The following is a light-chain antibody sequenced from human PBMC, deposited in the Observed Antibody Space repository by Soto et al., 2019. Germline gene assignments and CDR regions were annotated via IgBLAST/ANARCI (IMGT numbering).Light chain of an antibody. CDR2: DVS. CDR1: GSDVGGYKY. V-gene: IGLV2-14*01. Sequence: QSVLTQPASVSGSPGQSITISCTGTGSDVGGYKYVSWYQQHPGKAPKLMIYDVSNRPSGVSNRFSGSKSGNTASLTISGLQAEDEADYYCSSYTSSSTLGVFGTGTTLTVL. J-gene: IGLJ1*01. CDR3: SSYTSSSTLGV.